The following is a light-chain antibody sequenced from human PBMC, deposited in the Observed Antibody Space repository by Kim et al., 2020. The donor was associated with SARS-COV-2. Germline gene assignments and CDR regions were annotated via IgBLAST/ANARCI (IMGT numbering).Light chain of an antibody. CDR3: QKYNSAPRT. V-gene: IGKV1-27*01. Sequence: ASVVYNITITCRASQCISNYLAWYQQKPGTAPNLLIYGATALASGVPPRFSGRESGTDFTLTISSLQPEDVATYYFQKYNSAPRTFGQGTKVDI. CDR1: QCISNY. J-gene: IGKJ1*01. CDR2: GAT.